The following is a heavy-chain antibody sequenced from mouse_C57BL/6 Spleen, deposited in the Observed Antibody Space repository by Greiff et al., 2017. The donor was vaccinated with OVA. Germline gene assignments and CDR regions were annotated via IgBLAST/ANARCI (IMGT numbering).Heavy chain of an antibody. D-gene: IGHD2-4*01. CDR3: ARYYDEDYFDY. Sequence: EVKLMESGGGLVKPGGSLKLSCAASGFTFSSYAMSWVRQTPEKRLEWVATISDGGSYTYYPDNVKGRFTISRDNAKNNLYLQMSHLKSEDTAMYYCARYYDEDYFDYWGQGTTLTVSS. V-gene: IGHV5-4*03. J-gene: IGHJ2*01. CDR2: ISDGGSYT. CDR1: GFTFSSYA.